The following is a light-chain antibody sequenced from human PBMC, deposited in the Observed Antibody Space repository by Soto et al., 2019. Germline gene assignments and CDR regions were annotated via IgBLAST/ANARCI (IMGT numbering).Light chain of an antibody. CDR3: QQADSCPIT. CDR2: AAS. J-gene: IGKJ5*01. Sequence: DIQVTQSPSSVSASVGDRVTITCRASQDIAAYLAWYQHKPGRAPELLIHAASSLQSGVPSRFSGSGSGTDFTLTINSLQPEDCATYYCQQADSCPITFGHGTRLYI. CDR1: QDIAAY. V-gene: IGKV1D-12*01.